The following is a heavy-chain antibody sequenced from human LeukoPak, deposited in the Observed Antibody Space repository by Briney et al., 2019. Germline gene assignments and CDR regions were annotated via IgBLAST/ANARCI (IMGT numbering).Heavy chain of an antibody. CDR1: GGSISSSSYY. V-gene: IGHV4-39*07. J-gene: IGHJ4*02. CDR2: IYYSGST. CDR3: ARSVALEWLLSGGYFDY. D-gene: IGHD3-3*01. Sequence: PSETLSLTCTVSGGSISSSSYYWGWIRQPPGKGLEWIGSIYYSGSTYYNPSLKSRVTISVDRSKNQFSLKLSSVTAADTAVYYCARSVALEWLLSGGYFDYWGQGTLVTVSS.